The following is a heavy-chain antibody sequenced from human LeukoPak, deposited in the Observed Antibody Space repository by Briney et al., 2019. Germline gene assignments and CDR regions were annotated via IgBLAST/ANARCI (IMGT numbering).Heavy chain of an antibody. CDR1: GYSFTGYW. J-gene: IGHJ6*03. V-gene: IGHV5-51*01. Sequence: GESLKISCKGSGYSFTGYWIGWVRQMPGKGLEWMGIIYPGDSDTRYSPSFQGQVTISADKSISTAYLQWSSLKASGTAMYYCARSIVATIRHPYYYYYMDVWGKGTTVTISS. CDR2: IYPGDSDT. D-gene: IGHD5-12*01. CDR3: ARSIVATIRHPYYYYYMDV.